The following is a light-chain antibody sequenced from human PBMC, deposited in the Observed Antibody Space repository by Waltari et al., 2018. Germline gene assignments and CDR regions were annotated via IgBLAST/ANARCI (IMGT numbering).Light chain of an antibody. Sequence: EIMMTQSPATLAVSPGDRATLSCRASQSIGYNLAWYQQKPGQVPRLLIYDASTRATGISDRFSGTGSGTEFTLTINSLQSEDFAVYYCQQYSDWPPYNFGQGTKVEIK. CDR2: DAS. CDR3: QQYSDWPPYN. CDR1: QSIGYN. J-gene: IGKJ2*01. V-gene: IGKV3-15*01.